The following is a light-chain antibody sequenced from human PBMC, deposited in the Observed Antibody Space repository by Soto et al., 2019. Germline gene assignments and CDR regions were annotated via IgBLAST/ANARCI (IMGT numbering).Light chain of an antibody. J-gene: IGLJ2*01. Sequence: QSVLTQPPSASGSPGESVTISCSGTSSDVGGYNFVSWYQQLPGKAPKLMIYEVFKRPSGVPDRFSGSKSGNAASLTVSGLQADDEADDYCSSYAGSDNFVVFGGGTQLTVL. CDR1: SSDVGGYNF. V-gene: IGLV2-8*01. CDR2: EVF. CDR3: SSYAGSDNFVV.